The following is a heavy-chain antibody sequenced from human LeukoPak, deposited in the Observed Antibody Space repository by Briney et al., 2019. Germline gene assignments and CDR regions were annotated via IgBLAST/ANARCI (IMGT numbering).Heavy chain of an antibody. J-gene: IGHJ4*02. Sequence: ASVKVSCKASGYTFTVYYMHWVRQAPGQGLEWMGWINPNSGGTNYAQKLQGRVTMTTDTSTSTAYMELRSLRSDDTAVYYCARFQGGGAITPLRRASIDYWGQGTLVTVSS. CDR3: ARFQGGGAITPLRRASIDY. V-gene: IGHV1-2*02. CDR1: GYTFTVYY. CDR2: INPNSGGT. D-gene: IGHD1-26*01.